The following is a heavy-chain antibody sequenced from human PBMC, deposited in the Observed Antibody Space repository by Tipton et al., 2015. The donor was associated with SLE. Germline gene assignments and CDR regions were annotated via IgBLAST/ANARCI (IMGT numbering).Heavy chain of an antibody. CDR3: ARERMVYARGYFQH. Sequence: GLVKPSETLSLTCTVSGGSISSSSYYWGWIRQPPGKGLEWIGSIYYSGSTYYNPSLKSRVTISVDTSKNQFSLKLSSVTAADTAVYYCARERMVYARGYFQHWGQGTLVTVSS. CDR2: IYYSGST. V-gene: IGHV4-39*07. CDR1: GGSISSSSYY. J-gene: IGHJ1*01. D-gene: IGHD2-8*01.